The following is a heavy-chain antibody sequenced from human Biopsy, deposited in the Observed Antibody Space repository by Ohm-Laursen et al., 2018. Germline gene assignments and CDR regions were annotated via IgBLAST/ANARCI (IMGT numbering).Heavy chain of an antibody. V-gene: IGHV4-34*09. D-gene: IGHD4-23*01. CDR2: INHSGRT. CDR1: GESFNGYY. Sequence: TLSLTCAVYGESFNGYYWSWIRQTPGKGLEWIGEINHSGRTNYNPSPKSLVTISVDTSKNQFSLKLNSVTAADTAVYYCARRPYGGTRYWYFDLWGRGTLVTVSS. CDR3: ARRPYGGTRYWYFDL. J-gene: IGHJ2*01.